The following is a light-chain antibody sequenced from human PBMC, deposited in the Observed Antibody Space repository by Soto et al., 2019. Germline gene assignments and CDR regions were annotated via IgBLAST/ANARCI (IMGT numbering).Light chain of an antibody. CDR2: SNN. Sequence: QPVLTQPPSASGTPGQRVTISCSGGSSNIGSNTVNWYQHLPGTAPKLLIYSNNQRPSGVPDRFSGSMSGTSASLAFSGVQSEDEAEYYCAAWDDSLNGPVFGGGTKVTVL. CDR1: SSNIGSNT. J-gene: IGLJ2*01. V-gene: IGLV1-44*01. CDR3: AAWDDSLNGPV.